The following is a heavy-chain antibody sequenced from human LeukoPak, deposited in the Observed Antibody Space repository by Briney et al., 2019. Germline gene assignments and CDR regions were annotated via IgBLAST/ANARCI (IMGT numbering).Heavy chain of an antibody. CDR2: ISYEGGTQ. CDR3: AKYGDYAFGY. CDR1: GVTLSPYG. D-gene: IGHD4-17*01. J-gene: IGHJ4*02. V-gene: IGHV3-30*18. Sequence: GMSLRLSCAASGVTLSPYGMHWVRQAPGKGLEWVAVISYEGGTQHYADSVKGRFIISRDNPRNTLYLQMNSLRAEDTAVYYCAKYGDYAFGYWGQGTLVTVSS.